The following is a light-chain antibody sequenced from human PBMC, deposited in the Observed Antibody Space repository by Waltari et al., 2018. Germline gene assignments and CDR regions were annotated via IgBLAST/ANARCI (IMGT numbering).Light chain of an antibody. Sequence: EIVMTQSPATLSVSPGERATLSCRASQSVSSNLAWYQQKPGQAPRLLLYGSSTRAIGMPARFSGSGSGTEFILTISSIQSEDFGIYYCQQYTHWPPYTFGQGTKLEIK. CDR2: GSS. CDR1: QSVSSN. J-gene: IGKJ2*01. V-gene: IGKV3D-15*01. CDR3: QQYTHWPPYT.